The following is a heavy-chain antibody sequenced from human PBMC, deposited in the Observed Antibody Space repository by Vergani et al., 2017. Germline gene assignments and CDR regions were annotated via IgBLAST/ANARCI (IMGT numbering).Heavy chain of an antibody. CDR2: ISAYNGNT. CDR3: ASLGFGELLSNYYGMDV. D-gene: IGHD3-10*01. Sequence: QEQLVQSGAEVKKPGASVKVSCKASGYTFTSYGISWVRQAPGQGLEWMGWISAYNGNTNYAQKLQGRVTMTTDTSTSTAYMELRSLRSDDTAVYYCASLGFGELLSNYYGMDVWGQGTTVTVSS. V-gene: IGHV1-18*01. CDR1: GYTFTSYG. J-gene: IGHJ6*02.